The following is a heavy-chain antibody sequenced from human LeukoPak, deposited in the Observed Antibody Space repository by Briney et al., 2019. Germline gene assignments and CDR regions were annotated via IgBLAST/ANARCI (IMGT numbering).Heavy chain of an antibody. D-gene: IGHD3-16*01. CDR3: ARVLGEWLENWFDP. CDR2: IIPIFGTA. V-gene: IGHV1-69*13. Sequence: SVKVSCKXSGGTFSSYAISWVRQAPRQGLEWMGRIIPIFGTANYAQKFQGRVTITADESTSTAYMELSSLRSEDTAVYYCARVLGEWLENWFDPWGQGTLVTVSS. CDR1: GGTFSSYA. J-gene: IGHJ5*02.